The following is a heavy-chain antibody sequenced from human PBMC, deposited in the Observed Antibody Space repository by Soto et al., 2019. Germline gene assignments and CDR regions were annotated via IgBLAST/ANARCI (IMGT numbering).Heavy chain of an antibody. D-gene: IGHD2-21*01. Sequence: TLSLTCSVSGGSMRSYYWNWLRQPAGKGLEWIGRIYSRGDTNYNPSVKSRVTMSVDTSKNEFSLRLNSVTAADTAVYYCAGIGEDVYYGMDVWGQGTTVTVSS. V-gene: IGHV4-4*07. CDR3: AGIGEDVYYGMDV. CDR1: GGSMRSYY. CDR2: IYSRGDT. J-gene: IGHJ6*02.